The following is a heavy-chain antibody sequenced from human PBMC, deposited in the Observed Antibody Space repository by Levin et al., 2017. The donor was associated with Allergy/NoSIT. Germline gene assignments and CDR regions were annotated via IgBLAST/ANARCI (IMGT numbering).Heavy chain of an antibody. CDR1: GFTFNGYY. D-gene: IGHD3-10*02. CDR3: VRGRDVDDC. CDR2: ISSSGTYR. J-gene: IGHJ4*02. V-gene: IGHV3-11*05. Sequence: GESLKISCAASGFTFNGYYMSWVRQAPGKGLEWVSYISSSGTYRNYADSVKGRFTISRDNAKNSMHLKMNGMRAEDSAVYYCVRGRDVDDCWGQGALVTVSS.